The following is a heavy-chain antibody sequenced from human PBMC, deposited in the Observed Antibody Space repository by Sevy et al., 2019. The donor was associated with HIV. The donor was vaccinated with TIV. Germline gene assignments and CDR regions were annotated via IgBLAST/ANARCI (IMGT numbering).Heavy chain of an antibody. V-gene: IGHV3-7*03. D-gene: IGHD3-16*02. Sequence: GGSLRLSCAASGFTFSSYWMSWVRQAPGKGLEWVANIKQDGSEKYYVDSVKGRFTISRDNAKNSLYLQMNSLRAEDTAVYYCARDGRRIMITFGVVIARPNWFDPWGQGTLVTVSS. J-gene: IGHJ5*02. CDR2: IKQDGSEK. CDR3: ARDGRRIMITFGVVIARPNWFDP. CDR1: GFTFSSYW.